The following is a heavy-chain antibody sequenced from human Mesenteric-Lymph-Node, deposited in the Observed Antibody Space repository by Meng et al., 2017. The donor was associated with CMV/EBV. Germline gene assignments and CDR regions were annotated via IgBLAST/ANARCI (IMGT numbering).Heavy chain of an antibody. D-gene: IGHD2-15*01. CDR1: GFTFSSYA. CDR3: ARDHWSGALVVGAATYYFDY. CDR2: ISSDGSNK. V-gene: IGHV3-30*04. J-gene: IGHJ4*02. Sequence: GESLKISCAASGFTFSSYAMHWVRQAPGKGLEWVALISSDGSNKYYADSVKGRFTISRDNSKNTLYLQMNSLRAEDTAVYYCARDHWSGALVVGAATYYFDYWGQGTLVTVSS.